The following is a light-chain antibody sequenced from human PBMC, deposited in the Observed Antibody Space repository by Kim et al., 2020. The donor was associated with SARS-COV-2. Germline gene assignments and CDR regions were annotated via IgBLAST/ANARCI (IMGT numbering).Light chain of an antibody. CDR1: QRVANS. V-gene: IGKV1-16*01. J-gene: IGKJ1*01. Sequence: ASVGATVTISRRGSQRVANSLASFQQKPGNAPKSLIYAASTLQPGVPSRCSGTGSRTYFTLTFSGLQPEDSATYSCQQYKSYTWTFGQGTKVDIK. CDR2: AAS. CDR3: QQYKSYTWT.